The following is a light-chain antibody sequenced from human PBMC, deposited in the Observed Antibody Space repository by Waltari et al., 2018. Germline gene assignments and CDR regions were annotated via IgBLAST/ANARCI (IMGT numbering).Light chain of an antibody. CDR1: SSDVGGYDS. V-gene: IGLV2-11*01. CDR3: CSYAGSYTHVV. CDR2: DVT. Sequence: QSALTQPRSVSGSPGQPVTISCTGTSSDVGGYDSVSWYQHHPGKAPKLMICDVTKRPSGVPDRFSGSKSGNTASLTISGLQAEDEADYYCCSYAGSYTHVVFGGGTKLTVL. J-gene: IGLJ2*01.